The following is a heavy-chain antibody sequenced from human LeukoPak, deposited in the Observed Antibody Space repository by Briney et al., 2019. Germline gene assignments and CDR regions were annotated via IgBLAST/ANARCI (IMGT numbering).Heavy chain of an antibody. CDR1: GFTFSSYS. CDR2: ISSSSSYI. CDR3: ARDLGAKAARIFDY. J-gene: IGHJ4*02. V-gene: IGHV3-21*01. Sequence: GGTLRLSCAASGFTFSSYSMNWVRQAPGKGLEWVSSISSSSSYIYYADSVKGRFTISRDNAKNSLYLQMNSLRAEDTAVYYCARDLGAKAARIFDYWGQGTLVTVSS. D-gene: IGHD6-6*01.